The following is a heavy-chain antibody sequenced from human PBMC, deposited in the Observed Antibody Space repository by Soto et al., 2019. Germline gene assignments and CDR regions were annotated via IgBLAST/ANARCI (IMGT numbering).Heavy chain of an antibody. CDR3: TTERVDCTNGVCYNYYYYYGMDV. CDR1: GFTFSNAW. Sequence: GGPLRLSCAASGFTFSNAWMNWVRQAPGKGLEWVGRIKSKTDGGTTDYAAPVKGRFTISRDDSKNTLYLQMNSLKTEDTAVYYCTTERVDCTNGVCYNYYYYYGMDVWGQGTTVTGSS. D-gene: IGHD2-8*01. CDR2: IKSKTDGGTT. V-gene: IGHV3-15*07. J-gene: IGHJ6*02.